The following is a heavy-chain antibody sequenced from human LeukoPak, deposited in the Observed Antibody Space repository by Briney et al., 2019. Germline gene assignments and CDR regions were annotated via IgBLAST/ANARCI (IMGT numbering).Heavy chain of an antibody. CDR2: ISSSRTT. Sequence: QTGGSLRLSCAASGFPFSSYSMNWVRQAPGEGLEWVSYISSSRTTSYADSVKGRFTISRDNAKNSLYLQMNSLRAEDTAVYYCARDGYCSGGSCYPSTYYYYYMDVWGKGTTVTISS. J-gene: IGHJ6*03. V-gene: IGHV3-48*01. D-gene: IGHD2-15*01. CDR3: ARDGYCSGGSCYPSTYYYYYMDV. CDR1: GFPFSSYS.